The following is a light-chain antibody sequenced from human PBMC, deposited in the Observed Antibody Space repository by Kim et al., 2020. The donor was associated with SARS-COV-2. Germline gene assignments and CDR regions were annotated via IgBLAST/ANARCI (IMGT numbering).Light chain of an antibody. J-gene: IGLJ3*02. CDR3: CSYAGSYTNWV. CDR2: DVS. Sequence: NYVSWYQQHPGKAPKLMIYDVSKRPSGVPDRFSGSKSGNTASLTISGLQADDEADYYCCSYAGSYTNWVFGGGTKLTVL. CDR1: NY. V-gene: IGLV2-11*01.